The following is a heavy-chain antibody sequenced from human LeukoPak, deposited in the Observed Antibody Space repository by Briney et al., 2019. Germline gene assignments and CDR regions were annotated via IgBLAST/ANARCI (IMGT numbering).Heavy chain of an antibody. D-gene: IGHD1-26*01. Sequence: EASVKVSCKASGYTFTGYYMHWVRQAPGQGLEWMGWINPNSGGTNYAQKFQGRVTMSRDTSISTAYMELSRLRSDDTAVYYCARDTGGSEFDYWGQGTLVTVSS. CDR3: ARDTGGSEFDY. CDR1: GYTFTGYY. CDR2: INPNSGGT. V-gene: IGHV1-2*02. J-gene: IGHJ4*02.